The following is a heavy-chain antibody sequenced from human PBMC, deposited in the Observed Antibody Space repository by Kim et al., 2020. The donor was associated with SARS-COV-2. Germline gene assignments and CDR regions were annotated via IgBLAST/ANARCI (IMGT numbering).Heavy chain of an antibody. D-gene: IGHD2-15*01. J-gene: IGHJ5*02. CDR3: ARVPGYCSGGSCPNWFDP. CDR2: IYYSGST. V-gene: IGHV4-59*13. Sequence: SETLSLTCTVSGGSISSYYWSWIRQPPGKGLEWIGYIYYSGSTNYNPSLKSRVTISVDTSKNQFSLKLSSVTAADTAVYYCARVPGYCSGGSCPNWFDPWGQGTLVTVSS. CDR1: GGSISSYY.